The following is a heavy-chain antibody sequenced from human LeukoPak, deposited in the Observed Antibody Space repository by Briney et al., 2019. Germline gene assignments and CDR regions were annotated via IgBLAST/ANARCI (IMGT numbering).Heavy chain of an antibody. J-gene: IGHJ4*02. Sequence: GGSLRLSCSASGFSFSSYEMNWVRQAPGKGLEWVANIKHDGSEDYYLDSVKGRFTISRDNAKSSMWLQMNSLSDEDTAVYYCARDQTPFYWGQGSLVTVSS. D-gene: IGHD2-15*01. CDR3: ARDQTPFY. V-gene: IGHV3-7*01. CDR2: IKHDGSED. CDR1: GFSFSSYE.